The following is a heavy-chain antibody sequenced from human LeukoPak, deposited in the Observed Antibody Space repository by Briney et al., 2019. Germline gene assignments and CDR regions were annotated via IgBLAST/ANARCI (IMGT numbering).Heavy chain of an antibody. CDR1: GFTFSSYA. D-gene: IGHD5-12*01. J-gene: IGHJ3*02. CDR3: VKVIVTTSEKGGAFHI. Sequence: GGSLRLSCAASGFTFSSYAMTWVRQAPGKGLEWVPTISGNGGSTYYADSVKGRFTISRDNSKNTLYLQMNSPRVEDTAVYYCVKVIVTTSEKGGAFHIWGQGTMVTVSS. V-gene: IGHV3-23*01. CDR2: ISGNGGST.